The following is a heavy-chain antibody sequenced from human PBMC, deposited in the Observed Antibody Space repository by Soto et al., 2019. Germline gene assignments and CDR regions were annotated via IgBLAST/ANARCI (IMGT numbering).Heavy chain of an antibody. Sequence: SETLSLTCPVSGYSISIGNYWGWVRQPPGKGLEWIGSIYYSGSTYYNPSLKSRVTISVDTSKNQFSLKLSSVTAADTAVYYCGYGASGYFDYWGQGTLVTVSS. J-gene: IGHJ4*02. V-gene: IGHV4-38-2*01. CDR2: IYYSGST. CDR1: GYSISIGNY. CDR3: GYGASGYFDY. D-gene: IGHD4-17*01.